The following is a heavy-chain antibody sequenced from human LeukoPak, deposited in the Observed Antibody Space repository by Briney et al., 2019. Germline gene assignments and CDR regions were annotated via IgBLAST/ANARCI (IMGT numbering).Heavy chain of an antibody. CDR1: GFTFSSYR. J-gene: IGHJ6*03. D-gene: IGHD3-3*01. Sequence: GGSLRLSCAASGFTFSSYRMNWGRQAPGKGLEWVSSVSSISTFILHADSLEGRLSISRDTGKNSLYLQMNSLRAEDTPVYYCAREVDDFWSGYYQRMDVWGKGTTVTVSS. CDR3: AREVDDFWSGYYQRMDV. V-gene: IGHV3-21*01. CDR2: VSSISTFI.